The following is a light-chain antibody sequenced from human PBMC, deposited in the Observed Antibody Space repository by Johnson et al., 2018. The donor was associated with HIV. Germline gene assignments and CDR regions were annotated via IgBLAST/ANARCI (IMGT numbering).Light chain of an antibody. V-gene: IGLV1-51*02. J-gene: IGLJ1*01. Sequence: QSVLTQPPSVSAAPGQKVTISCSGSSSNIGNNYVSWYQQLPGTAPKLLIYENNKRPSEIPDRFSGSKSGTSATLGITGLQTGDEADYYCGTWDSSLSAGGFGTGTKVTVL. CDR3: GTWDSSLSAGG. CDR2: ENN. CDR1: SSNIGNNY.